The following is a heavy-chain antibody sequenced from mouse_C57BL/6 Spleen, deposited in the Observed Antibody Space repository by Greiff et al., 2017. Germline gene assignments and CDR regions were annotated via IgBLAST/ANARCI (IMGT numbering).Heavy chain of an antibody. V-gene: IGHV5-17*01. CDR1: GFTFSDYG. Sequence: VQLKESGGGLVKPGGSLKLSCAASGFTFSDYGMHWVRQAPEKGLEWVAYISSGSSTIYYADTVKGRFTISRDNAKNTLFLQMTSLRSDDTAMYYFSYDYDGGVYFDYWGQGTTLTVSS. CDR2: ISSGSSTI. CDR3: SYDYDGGVYFDY. J-gene: IGHJ2*01. D-gene: IGHD2-4*01.